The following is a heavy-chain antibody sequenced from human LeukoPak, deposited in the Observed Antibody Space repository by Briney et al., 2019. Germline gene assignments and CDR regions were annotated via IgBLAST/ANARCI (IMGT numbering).Heavy chain of an antibody. CDR2: IKQDGSEK. CDR3: ARDQRYCSSSSCPWEPFDY. D-gene: IGHD2-2*01. CDR1: GFTFSNYW. Sequence: GGSLRLSCAASGFTFSNYWMYWVRQAPGKGLEWVANIKQDGSEKYYVDSVKGRFTISRDNAKNSLYLQMNSLRAEDTAVYYCARDQRYCSSSSCPWEPFDYWGQGTLVTVSS. J-gene: IGHJ4*02. V-gene: IGHV3-7*05.